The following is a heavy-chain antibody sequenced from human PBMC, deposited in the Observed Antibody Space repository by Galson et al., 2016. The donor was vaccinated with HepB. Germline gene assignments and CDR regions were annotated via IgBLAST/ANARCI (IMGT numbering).Heavy chain of an antibody. CDR3: AKYSSSWYSTVGDS. CDR2: IYHSGTT. Sequence: EPLSLTCAVSGGSISSSNWWTWVRQPPGKGLEWIGEIYHSGTTNYSPSLKSRVTISIDKSKNQFSLKLTSVTAADTAVYYCAKYSSSWYSTVGDSWGQGTLVTVSS. J-gene: IGHJ4*02. D-gene: IGHD6-13*01. CDR1: GGSISSSNW. V-gene: IGHV4-4*02.